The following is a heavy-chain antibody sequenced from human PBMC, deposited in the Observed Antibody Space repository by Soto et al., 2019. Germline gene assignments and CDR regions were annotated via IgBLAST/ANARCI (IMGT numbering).Heavy chain of an antibody. V-gene: IGHV4-39*01. CDR3: ARPRGGGASWSYYNYYMDV. J-gene: IGHJ6*03. Sequence: QVQLQESGPGLVKPSETLSLTCTVSGDSMTSRSYYWGWIRQPPGKGLEWIGTIFNSGNTYYNPSLKSRRTISIDTSKNQFSLRLNSVTAADSGVYYCARPRGGGASWSYYNYYMDVWGKGTTVTVSS. CDR1: GDSMTSRSYY. CDR2: IFNSGNT. D-gene: IGHD6-13*01.